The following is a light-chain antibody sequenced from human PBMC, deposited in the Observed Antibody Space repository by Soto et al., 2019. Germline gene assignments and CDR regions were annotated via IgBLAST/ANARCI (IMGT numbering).Light chain of an antibody. J-gene: IGKJ4*01. V-gene: IGKV3D-20*02. CDR1: QSVSSSY. CDR3: QQRNNWPPVT. CDR2: GAS. Sequence: EIVLTQSPGTLSLSPGDRATLSCRASQSVSSSYLAWYQQKPGQAPRLLIYGASSRATGIPDRFSGSGSGTDFTLTISSLEPEDFAVYYCQQRNNWPPVTFGGGTKV.